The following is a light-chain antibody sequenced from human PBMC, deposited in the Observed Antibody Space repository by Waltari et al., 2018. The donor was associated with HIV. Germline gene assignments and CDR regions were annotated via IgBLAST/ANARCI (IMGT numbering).Light chain of an antibody. V-gene: IGLV2-14*01. CDR3: SSYTSSISYV. CDR2: EVS. Sequence: QSALTQPASVSGSPGQSITISCTGTSSDVGGYNYVSWYQQHPGKAPKLMIYEVSKRPSGFSNRFSGSKSGNTASLTISGLQAEDEADYYCSSYTSSISYVFGTGTKVTVL. CDR1: SSDVGGYNY. J-gene: IGLJ1*01.